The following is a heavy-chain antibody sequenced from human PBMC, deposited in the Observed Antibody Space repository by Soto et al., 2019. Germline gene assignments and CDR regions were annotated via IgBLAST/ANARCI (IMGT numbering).Heavy chain of an antibody. J-gene: IGHJ6*02. D-gene: IGHD3-10*01. CDR1: GFTFSSYS. CDR2: ISSSSSYI. CDR3: ERELSHSGCGELLIPPLTKINHYGMDV. V-gene: IGHV3-21*01. Sequence: GGSLRLSCAASGFTFSSYSMNWVRQAPGKGLEWVSSISSSSSYIYYADSVKGRFTISRDNSKNSLYLQMNSLRAEDTAVYYGERELSHSGCGELLIPPLTKINHYGMDVWGQGTTVTVSS.